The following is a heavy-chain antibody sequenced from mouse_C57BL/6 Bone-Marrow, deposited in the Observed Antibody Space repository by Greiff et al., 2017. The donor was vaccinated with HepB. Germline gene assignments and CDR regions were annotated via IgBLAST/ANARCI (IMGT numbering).Heavy chain of an antibody. Sequence: DVHLVESGEGLVKPGGSLKLSCAASGFTFSSYAMSWVRQTPEKRLEWVAYFSSGGDYIYYADTVKGRFTISRDNARNTLYLQMSSLKSEDTAMYYCTRELGRYFDVWGTGTTVTVSS. D-gene: IGHD4-1*01. V-gene: IGHV5-9-1*02. CDR1: GFTFSSYA. CDR2: FSSGGDYI. CDR3: TRELGRYFDV. J-gene: IGHJ1*03.